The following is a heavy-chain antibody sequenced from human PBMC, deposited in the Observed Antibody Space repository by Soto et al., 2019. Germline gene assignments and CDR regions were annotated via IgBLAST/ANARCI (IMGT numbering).Heavy chain of an antibody. CDR2: INHSGST. D-gene: IGHD5-18*01. Sequence: QAQLQQWGAGLLKPSETLSLTCAVYGGSFSGYYWSWIRQPPGKGLEWIGEINHSGSTNYNPSLKSRVTISVDTSKNQFSLKLSSVTAADTAVYYCARALRGYSYGVQGARFDPWGQGTLVTVSS. V-gene: IGHV4-34*01. CDR3: ARALRGYSYGVQGARFDP. CDR1: GGSFSGYY. J-gene: IGHJ5*02.